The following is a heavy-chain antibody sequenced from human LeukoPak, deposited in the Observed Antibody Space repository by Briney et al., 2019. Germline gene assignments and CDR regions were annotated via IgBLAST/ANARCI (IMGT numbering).Heavy chain of an antibody. CDR1: GFTFSSYS. D-gene: IGHD6-13*01. CDR3: AKDPKMYSSSWYDAFDI. V-gene: IGHV3-23*01. J-gene: IGHJ3*02. CDR2: ISGSGGST. Sequence: GGSPRLSCAASGFTFSSYSMNWVRQAPGKGLEWVSAISGSGGSTYYADSVKGRFTISRDNSKNTLYLQMNSLRAEVTAVYYCAKDPKMYSSSWYDAFDIWGQGTMVTVSS.